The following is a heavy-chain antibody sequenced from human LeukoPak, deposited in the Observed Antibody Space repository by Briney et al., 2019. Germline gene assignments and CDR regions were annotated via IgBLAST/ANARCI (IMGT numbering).Heavy chain of an antibody. CDR3: ARDLKLEQLGQAFDI. J-gene: IGHJ3*02. CDR2: INPNSGGT. CDR1: GYTFTGYY. V-gene: IGHV1-2*02. D-gene: IGHD1-26*01. Sequence: ASVKVSCKASGYTFTGYYMHWVRQAPGQGLEWMGWINPNSGGTNYAQKFQGRVTMTRDTSISTAYMELSRLRSDDTAVYYCARDLKLEQLGQAFDIWGQGTMVTVSS.